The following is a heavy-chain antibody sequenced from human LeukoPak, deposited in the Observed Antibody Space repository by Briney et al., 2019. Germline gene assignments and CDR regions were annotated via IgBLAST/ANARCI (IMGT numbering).Heavy chain of an antibody. Sequence: GRSLRLSCTASGFTFGDYTMNWVRQAPGKGLEWVGFIRNQAYGGTTEYAASVKGRFTISRDDSKSIAYLQMNSLKTEDTAVYYCTRDQLDSSRYYYADYWGQGTLVTVSS. CDR3: TRDQLDSSRYYYADY. V-gene: IGHV3-49*04. CDR1: GFTFGDYT. J-gene: IGHJ4*02. CDR2: IRNQAYGGTT. D-gene: IGHD3-22*01.